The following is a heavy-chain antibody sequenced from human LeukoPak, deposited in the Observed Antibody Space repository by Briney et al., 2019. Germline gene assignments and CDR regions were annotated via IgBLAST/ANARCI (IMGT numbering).Heavy chain of an antibody. CDR2: IRWNSGNI. CDR1: GFTFDDYA. Sequence: GGSLRLSCAASGFTFDDYAMHWVRQAPGKGLEWVSGIRWNSGNIDYADSVKGRFTISRDNAKNSLYLQMNSLRAEDTALYYCAKDKGAAAGFDYWGQGTLVTVSS. V-gene: IGHV3-9*01. J-gene: IGHJ4*02. D-gene: IGHD6-13*01. CDR3: AKDKGAAAGFDY.